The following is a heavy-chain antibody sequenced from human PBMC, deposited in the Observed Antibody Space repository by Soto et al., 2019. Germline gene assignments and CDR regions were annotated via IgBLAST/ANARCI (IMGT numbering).Heavy chain of an antibody. V-gene: IGHV4-34*01. Sequence: PSDTLSLTCAVYGGSFSGYYWSWIRQPPGKGLEWIGEINHSGNTKYNPSLKSRVTISVDTSKNQFSLKLSSVTAADTAVYYCARGGDRGYVNWGQGALVTVSS. CDR2: INHSGNT. CDR1: GGSFSGYY. J-gene: IGHJ4*02. D-gene: IGHD5-12*01. CDR3: ARGGDRGYVN.